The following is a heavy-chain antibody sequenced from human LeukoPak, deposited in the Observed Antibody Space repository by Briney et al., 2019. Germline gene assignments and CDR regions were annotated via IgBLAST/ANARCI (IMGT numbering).Heavy chain of an antibody. V-gene: IGHV3-7*01. CDR3: AGGDLRD. Sequence: GGSLRLSCAASGFTFRDHWKSWVRQAPGQGLEWLATMNEDGSGTYYVDSVTGRFTISSDNAKNSLFLQMNSLRAEDTAVYYCAGGDLRDWGQGAQVTVSS. J-gene: IGHJ4*02. CDR2: MNEDGSGT. CDR1: GFTFRDHW.